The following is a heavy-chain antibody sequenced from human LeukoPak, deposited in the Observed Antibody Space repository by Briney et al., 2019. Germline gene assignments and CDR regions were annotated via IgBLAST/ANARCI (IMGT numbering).Heavy chain of an antibody. CDR2: IGTAGDT. Sequence: QPGGSLRLSCAACGFTFSDYGMHWVRQATGKGLEWVSAIGTAGDTYYTGSVKGRFTISRENAKNSLYLQMNSLRAGDTAVYYCARVAKERVGGVYYFDYWGQGTLVTVSS. CDR3: ARVAKERVGGVYYFDY. CDR1: GFTFSDYG. V-gene: IGHV3-13*01. J-gene: IGHJ4*02. D-gene: IGHD1-1*01.